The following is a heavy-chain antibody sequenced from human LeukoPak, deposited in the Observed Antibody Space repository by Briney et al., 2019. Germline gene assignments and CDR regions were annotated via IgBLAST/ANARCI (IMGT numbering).Heavy chain of an antibody. D-gene: IGHD2/OR15-2a*01. Sequence: PGESLRLSCAASGFSVGTNYMTWVRQAPGKGLEWVSFISTSSSYIYYADSVKGRFTISRDNAKNSLYLQMNSLRAEDTAVYYCALIPTSDAFDIWGQGTMVTVSS. CDR1: GFSVGTNY. CDR3: ALIPTSDAFDI. J-gene: IGHJ3*02. V-gene: IGHV3-21*01. CDR2: ISTSSSYI.